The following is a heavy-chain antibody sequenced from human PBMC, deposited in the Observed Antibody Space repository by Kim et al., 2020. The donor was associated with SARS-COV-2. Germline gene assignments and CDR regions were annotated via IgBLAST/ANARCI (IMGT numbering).Heavy chain of an antibody. V-gene: IGHV3-15*01. CDR3: TTDRGAYCGGDCYEGY. Sequence: PAKSRFHISRDDSKNTVDLQMNSLKTEDTAVYYCTTDRGAYCGGDCYEGYWGQGTLVTVSS. J-gene: IGHJ4*02. D-gene: IGHD2-21*02.